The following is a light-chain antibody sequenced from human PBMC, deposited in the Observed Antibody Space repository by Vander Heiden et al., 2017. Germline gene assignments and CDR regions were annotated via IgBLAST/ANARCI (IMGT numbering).Light chain of an antibody. V-gene: IGLV3-1*01. CDR2: QAN. CDR1: TMGNKY. CDR3: QAWDSSIAV. J-gene: IGLJ2*01. Sequence: SYELTQPPSASVSPGQTARITCPGDTMGNKYVCWDQQRSGQSPVLVIYQANKRPSGIPERFSGSNSGNTATLTISGTQAVDEADYYCQAWDSSIAVFGGGTKLTVL.